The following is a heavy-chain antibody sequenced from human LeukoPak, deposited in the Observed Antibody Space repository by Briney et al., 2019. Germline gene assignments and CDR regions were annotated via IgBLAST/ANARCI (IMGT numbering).Heavy chain of an antibody. CDR3: AKVSAVPPRLFDY. D-gene: IGHD1-26*01. CDR2: ISGSGGST. J-gene: IGHJ4*02. Sequence: TGGSLGLSCAASGFTFSSYAMSWVRQAPGKGLEWVSAISGSGGSTYYADSVKGRFTISRDNSKNTLYLQMNSLRAEDTAVYYCAKVSAVPPRLFDYWGQGTLVTVSS. V-gene: IGHV3-23*01. CDR1: GFTFSSYA.